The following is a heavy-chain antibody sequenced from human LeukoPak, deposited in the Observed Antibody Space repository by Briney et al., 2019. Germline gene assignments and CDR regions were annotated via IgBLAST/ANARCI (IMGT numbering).Heavy chain of an antibody. CDR1: VGSFSGYY. J-gene: IGHJ4*02. CDR3: ARGRGTYYYDSSGHRDY. Sequence: SETLSLTCAVYVGSFSGYYWSWIRQPPGKGLEWSGEINHSGSTNYNPSLTSRVNISVHASKNKFSLKLSSATATDTDVYYCARGRGTYYYDSSGHRDYWGQGTLVTVST. CDR2: INHSGST. D-gene: IGHD3-22*01. V-gene: IGHV4-34*01.